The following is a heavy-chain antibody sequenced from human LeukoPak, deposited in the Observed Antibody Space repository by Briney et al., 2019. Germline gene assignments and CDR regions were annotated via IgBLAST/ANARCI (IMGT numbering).Heavy chain of an antibody. Sequence: PGGSLRLSCAASGFTFGSYAMNWVRQAPGKGLEWVSTISGSGGTTYYADSVKGRFTISRDNSKNTLYMQMNSLRAEDTAVYYCARDRDDYGDPDALDMWGQGTMVTVSS. CDR1: GFTFGSYA. V-gene: IGHV3-23*01. J-gene: IGHJ3*02. D-gene: IGHD4-17*01. CDR3: ARDRDDYGDPDALDM. CDR2: ISGSGGTT.